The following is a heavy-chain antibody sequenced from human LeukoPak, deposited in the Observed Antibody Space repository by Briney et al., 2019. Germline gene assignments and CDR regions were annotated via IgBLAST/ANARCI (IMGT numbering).Heavy chain of an antibody. V-gene: IGHV3-48*01. CDR2: ITNSGNSK. Sequence: GGSLRLSCAASEFTFSSYSMNWVRQAPGKGLEWVSYITNSGNSKSYADSVKGRFTISRDNTKNSLYLQMNGLRAEDTAVYYCARTRGSGYLTFDYWGQGILVTVSS. CDR3: ARTRGSGYLTFDY. CDR1: EFTFSSYS. J-gene: IGHJ4*02. D-gene: IGHD3-22*01.